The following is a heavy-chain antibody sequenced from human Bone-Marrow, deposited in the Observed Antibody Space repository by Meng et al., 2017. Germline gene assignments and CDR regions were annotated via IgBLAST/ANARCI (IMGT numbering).Heavy chain of an antibody. CDR2: ISYDGSNK. D-gene: IGHD2-15*01. J-gene: IGHJ4*02. Sequence: VEQWELWGVVVQPGGSLRLSCAASGFTFSSYAMHGVRQAPGKGLEWVAVISYDGSNKYYADSVKGRFTISRDNSKNTLYLQMNSLRAEDTVVYYCARDRGGIDYWGQGTLVTVSS. CDR1: GFTFSSYA. V-gene: IGHV3-30*01. CDR3: ARDRGGIDY.